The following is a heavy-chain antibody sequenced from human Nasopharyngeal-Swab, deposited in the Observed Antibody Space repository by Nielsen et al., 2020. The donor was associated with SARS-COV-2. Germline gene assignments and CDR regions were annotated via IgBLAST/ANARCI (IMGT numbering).Heavy chain of an antibody. J-gene: IGHJ4*02. CDR2: IGDKDHNYAT. V-gene: IGHV3-73*01. Sequence: GESLKISCAASGFIFSASALHWVRQASGHGPESVGPIGDKDHNYATTYGASVQGRFTISRDDSKNTAFLQMDSLKTEDTALYYCTTDFYFDYWGQGTLVTVSS. CDR1: GFIFSASA. CDR3: TTDFYFDY.